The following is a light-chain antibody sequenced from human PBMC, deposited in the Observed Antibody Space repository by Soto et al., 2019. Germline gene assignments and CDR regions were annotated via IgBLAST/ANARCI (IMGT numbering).Light chain of an antibody. CDR3: QLEET. J-gene: IGKJ1*01. CDR2: GAS. Sequence: EIVLMQSPGTLSLSPGERATLSCRASQSVSSSYLAWYQQKPGQAPRLLIYGASSRATGIPDRFSGSGSGTDFTLTISRLEPEDFAVYYCQLEETFGQGTKVDIK. CDR1: QSVSSSY. V-gene: IGKV3-20*01.